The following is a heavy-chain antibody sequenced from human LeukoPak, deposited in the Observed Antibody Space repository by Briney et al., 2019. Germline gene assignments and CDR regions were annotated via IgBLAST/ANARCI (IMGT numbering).Heavy chain of an antibody. Sequence: GGSLRLSCAASGLTFSSYEMNWVRQAPGKGLEWVSYISGSGTTIHYADSVKGRFTISRDNAKNSLYLQMNSLRAEDTAVYYCARGMDQWELLFDYWGQGTLVTVSS. CDR2: ISGSGTTI. CDR3: ARGMDQWELLFDY. J-gene: IGHJ4*02. CDR1: GLTFSSYE. V-gene: IGHV3-48*03. D-gene: IGHD1-26*01.